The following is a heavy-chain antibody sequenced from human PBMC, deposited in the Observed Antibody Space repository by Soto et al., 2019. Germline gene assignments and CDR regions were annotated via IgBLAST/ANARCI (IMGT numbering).Heavy chain of an antibody. CDR2: FSAIGGVT. J-gene: IGHJ4*02. CDR3: AKFLVGVESPFEY. D-gene: IGHD1-26*01. Sequence: PGGSLRLSCVASGFNFDNYGMAWVRQAPGKGPQWVSGFSAIGGVTYYADSVKGRFTISKDSAEKTVYLQMNNLRVEDTALYYCAKFLVGVESPFEYWGQGTLVTVSS. V-gene: IGHV3-23*01. CDR1: GFNFDNYG.